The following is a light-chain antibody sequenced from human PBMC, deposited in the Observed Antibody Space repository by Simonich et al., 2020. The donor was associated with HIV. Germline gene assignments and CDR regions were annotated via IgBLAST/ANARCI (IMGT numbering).Light chain of an antibody. J-gene: IGKJ4*01. V-gene: IGKV2D-29*02. CDR1: QSLLHSNGYNY. Sequence: DIVMTQSPLSLPVTPGEPASISCRSSQSLLHSNGYNYLDWYLQKPGQSPQLLIYEGSNRFSGVPDRFSGSGSGTDFTLKISRVEAEDVGVYYCMQSIQLPLTFGGGTKVEIK. CDR2: EGS. CDR3: MQSIQLPLT.